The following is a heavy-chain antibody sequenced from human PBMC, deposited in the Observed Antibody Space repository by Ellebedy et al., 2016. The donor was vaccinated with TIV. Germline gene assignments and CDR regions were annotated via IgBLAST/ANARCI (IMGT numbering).Heavy chain of an antibody. J-gene: IGHJ4*02. Sequence: PGGSLRLSCAASGFTVSNNYMRWVRQVPGKGLEWVSLIYSTGDTHYADFVKGRFTISRDNSKHPLYLQMNSLRVDDTAVYYCARDGGAARTAPPDYWGQGTLVTVSS. CDR3: ARDGGAARTAPPDY. D-gene: IGHD6-6*01. CDR1: GFTVSNNY. CDR2: IYSTGDT. V-gene: IGHV3-66*01.